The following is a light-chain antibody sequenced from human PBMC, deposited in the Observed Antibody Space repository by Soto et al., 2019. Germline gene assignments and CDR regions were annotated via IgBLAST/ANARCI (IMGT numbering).Light chain of an antibody. V-gene: IGKV1-5*03. CDR3: QRYNSHLFF. J-gene: IGKJ3*01. CDR1: QDIGDW. Sequence: DDRLTQSPSTLSASVGDRVTISCRASQDIGDWLAWYQQKPGKAPKLLIHRVSRLQSGVPVRFSGSGSETEFPPTTNGLQPDDFATYYCQRYNSHLFFFGPGTKVQSK. CDR2: RVS.